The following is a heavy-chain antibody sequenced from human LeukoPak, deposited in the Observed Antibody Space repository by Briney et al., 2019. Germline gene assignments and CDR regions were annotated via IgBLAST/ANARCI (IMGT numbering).Heavy chain of an antibody. Sequence: GCLRLSRAASGFTFSSYTMSWVRQAPGKGLEWVSGISGSGGSTYYADSVKGRFTISRDNSKNTLYLQMNSPRAEDTAVYYCAILPGYSSSWYEVDYWGQGTLVTVSS. CDR3: AILPGYSSSWYEVDY. J-gene: IGHJ4*02. V-gene: IGHV3-23*01. D-gene: IGHD6-13*01. CDR1: GFTFSSYT. CDR2: ISGSGGST.